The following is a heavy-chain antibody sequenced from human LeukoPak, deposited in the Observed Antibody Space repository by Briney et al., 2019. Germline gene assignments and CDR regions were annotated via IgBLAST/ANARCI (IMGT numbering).Heavy chain of an antibody. Sequence: GGSLRLSCAASGFTFSSYSMNGVRQAPGKGLEWVSYISSSSSTIYYADSVKGRFTISRVNAKNSLYLQMNSLRAEDTAVYYCAREDYDFWSGYSTGPSVANWFDPWGQGTLVTVSS. CDR3: AREDYDFWSGYSTGPSVANWFDP. D-gene: IGHD3-3*01. V-gene: IGHV3-48*01. J-gene: IGHJ5*02. CDR2: ISSSSSTI. CDR1: GFTFSSYS.